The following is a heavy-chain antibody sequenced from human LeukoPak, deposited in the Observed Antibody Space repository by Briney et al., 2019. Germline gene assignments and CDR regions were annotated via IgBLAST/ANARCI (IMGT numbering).Heavy chain of an antibody. V-gene: IGHV4-4*02. D-gene: IGHD1-26*01. CDR1: GASMSSFTW. J-gene: IGHJ4*01. Sequence: SGTLSLTCAVSGASMSSFTWWSWVRQPPGKGLEWIGEIYHSGSTNYNSSLKSRVTISVDKSKNQFSLKLSSVTAADTAVYYCARAGGVVGAAPGSGDFDCWGHGTLVTVSS. CDR3: ARAGGVVGAAPGSGDFDC. CDR2: IYHSGST.